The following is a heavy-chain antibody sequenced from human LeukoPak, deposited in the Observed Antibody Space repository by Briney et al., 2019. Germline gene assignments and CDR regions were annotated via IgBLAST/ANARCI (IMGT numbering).Heavy chain of an antibody. CDR2: ISSSSSYI. CDR3: ARDRTGILTGYYKY. Sequence: GGSLRLSCAASGFTFSSYSMNWVRQAPGKGLGWVSSISSSSSYIYYADSVKGRFTISRDNAKNSLYLQMNSLRAEDTAVYYCARDRTGILTGYYKYWGQGTLVTVSS. CDR1: GFTFSSYS. V-gene: IGHV3-21*01. J-gene: IGHJ4*02. D-gene: IGHD3-9*01.